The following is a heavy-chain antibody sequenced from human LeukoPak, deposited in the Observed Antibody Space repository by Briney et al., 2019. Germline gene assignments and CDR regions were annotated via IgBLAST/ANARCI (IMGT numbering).Heavy chain of an antibody. V-gene: IGHV4-34*01. Sequence: ASETLSLTCAVYGGSFSGYYWSWIRQPPGKGLEWIGEINHSGSTSYNPSLKSRVTISVDTSKNQFSLKLSSVTAADTAVYYCARTTDELYPVWSGHWYWGQGTLVTVSS. J-gene: IGHJ4*02. CDR3: ARTTDELYPVWSGHWY. D-gene: IGHD3-3*01. CDR2: INHSGST. CDR1: GGSFSGYY.